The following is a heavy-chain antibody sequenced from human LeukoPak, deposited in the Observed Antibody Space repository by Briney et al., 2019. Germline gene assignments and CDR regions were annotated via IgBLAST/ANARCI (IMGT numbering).Heavy chain of an antibody. CDR2: VSYDGSSK. D-gene: IGHD6-13*01. CDR3: ARDSGIAAAGVPWYFDL. CDR1: GFTFSSYS. V-gene: IGHV3-30*03. Sequence: GGSLRLSCAAPGFTFSSYSMNWVRQAPGKGLEWVAIVSYDGSSKFYADSVKGRFTISRDNSKNTLDLQLNNLRGDDTAMYFCARDSGIAAAGVPWYFDLWGLGTLVTVFS. J-gene: IGHJ2*01.